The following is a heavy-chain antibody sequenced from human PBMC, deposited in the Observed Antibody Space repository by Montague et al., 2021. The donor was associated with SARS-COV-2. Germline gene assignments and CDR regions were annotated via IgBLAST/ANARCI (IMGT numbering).Heavy chain of an antibody. CDR3: AATDHFASGKYDF. CDR1: GGSISGYF. J-gene: IGHJ4*02. D-gene: IGHD3-10*01. V-gene: IGHV4-59*08. CDR2: IYYSGTT. Sequence: SETLSLTCTVPGGSISGYFWSWIRQSLGKGLEWIGYIYYSGTTKYNPALKGRVAISLETSKNQFSLKLNSVTAADTAAYYCAATDHFASGKYDFWGQGTWVTFSS.